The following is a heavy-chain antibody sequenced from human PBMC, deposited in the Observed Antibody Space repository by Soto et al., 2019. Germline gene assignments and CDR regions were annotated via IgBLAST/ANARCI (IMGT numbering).Heavy chain of an antibody. Sequence: GGSLRLSCAASGFTFSSYGMHWVRQAPGKGLEWVAVIWYDGSNKYYADSVKGRFTISRDNSKNTLYLQMSSLRAEDTAVYYCARDHGVNSSSLYQDPSPAYQFAYWGQRTPVPVSA. D-gene: IGHD6-13*01. CDR1: GFTFSSYG. CDR2: IWYDGSNK. V-gene: IGHV3-33*01. CDR3: ARDHGVNSSSLYQDPSPAYQFAY. J-gene: IGHJ4*02.